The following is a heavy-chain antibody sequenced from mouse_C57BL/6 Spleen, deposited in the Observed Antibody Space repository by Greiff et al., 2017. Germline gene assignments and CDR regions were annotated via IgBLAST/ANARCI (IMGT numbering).Heavy chain of an antibody. V-gene: IGHV1-52*01. CDR1: GYTFTSYW. J-gene: IGHJ1*03. CDR3: ARDGNYEGYFDV. D-gene: IGHD2-1*01. CDR2: IDPSDSET. Sequence: QVQLQQPGAELVRPGSSVKLSCKASGYTFTSYWMHWVKQRPIQGLEWIGNIDPSDSETHYNQKFKDKATLTVDKSSSTAYMQLSSLTSEDSAVXYCARDGNYEGYFDVWGTGTTVTVSS.